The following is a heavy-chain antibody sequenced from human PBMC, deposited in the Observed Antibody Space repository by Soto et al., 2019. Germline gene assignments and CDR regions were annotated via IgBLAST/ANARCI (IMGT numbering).Heavy chain of an antibody. CDR2: IWYDGSNK. J-gene: IGHJ4*02. V-gene: IGHV3-33*01. CDR3: ARDRYSSGWYDLDY. Sequence: QVQLVESGGGVFQPGRSLRLSCAASGFTFSSYGMHWVRQAPGKGLEWVAVIWYDGSNKYYADSVKGRFTISRDNSKNTLYLQMNSLRVEDTAVYYCARDRYSSGWYDLDYWGQGTLVTVSS. CDR1: GFTFSSYG. D-gene: IGHD6-19*01.